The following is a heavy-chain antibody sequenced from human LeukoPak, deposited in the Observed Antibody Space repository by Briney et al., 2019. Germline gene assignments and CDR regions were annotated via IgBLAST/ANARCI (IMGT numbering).Heavy chain of an antibody. CDR2: IYYSGST. J-gene: IGHJ5*02. D-gene: IGHD6-13*01. V-gene: IGHV4-59*01. Sequence: SETLSLTCTVPGGSISSYYWSWIRQPPGKGLEWIGYIYYSGSTNYNPSLKSRVTISVDTSKNQFSLKLSSVTAADTAVYYCARDAAGTWDNWFDPWGQGTLVTVSS. CDR1: GGSISSYY. CDR3: ARDAAGTWDNWFDP.